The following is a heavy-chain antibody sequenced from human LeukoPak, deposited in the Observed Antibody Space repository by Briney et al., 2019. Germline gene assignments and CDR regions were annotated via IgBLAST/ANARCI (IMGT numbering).Heavy chain of an antibody. CDR3: ARSRGYDSSGYQK. CDR1: GGSFSGYY. J-gene: IGHJ4*02. CDR2: INHSGST. D-gene: IGHD3-22*01. V-gene: IGHV4-34*01. Sequence: SETLSLTCAVYGGSFSGYYWSWIRQPPGKGLEWIGEINHSGSTNYNPSLKSRVTISVDTSKNQFSLKLSSVTAADTAVYYCARSRGYDSSGYQKWGQGTLVTVSS.